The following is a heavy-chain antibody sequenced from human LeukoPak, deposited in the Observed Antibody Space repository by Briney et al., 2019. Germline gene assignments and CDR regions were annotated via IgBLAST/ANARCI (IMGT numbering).Heavy chain of an antibody. J-gene: IGHJ4*02. Sequence: QAGGSLRLSCALSGFTFSDYNMHWVRQAPGKGLEWVSYISSSSSPIYYADSVKGRFTISRDNAKNSLYLQMDSLRDEDTAVYYCARGSGSAFDYWGQGTLVTVSS. V-gene: IGHV3-48*02. CDR1: GFTFSDYN. D-gene: IGHD2-15*01. CDR3: ARGSGSAFDY. CDR2: ISSSSSPI.